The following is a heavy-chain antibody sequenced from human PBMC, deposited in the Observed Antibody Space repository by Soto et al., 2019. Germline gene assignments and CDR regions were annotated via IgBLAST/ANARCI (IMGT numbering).Heavy chain of an antibody. J-gene: IGHJ4*02. CDR2: ISAGGGST. CDR1: GFTFSSYA. Sequence: EVQLLESGGGLAQPGGSLRLSCAASGFTFSSYAMSWVRQAPGKGLEWVPAISAGGGSTYYTDSVKGRFTISTDNSNNTLYLQINSLRAEDTAVYYCAKGDGLGYCSGGTCYSFDYWGQGTLVAVSS. D-gene: IGHD2-15*01. CDR3: AKGDGLGYCSGGTCYSFDY. V-gene: IGHV3-23*01.